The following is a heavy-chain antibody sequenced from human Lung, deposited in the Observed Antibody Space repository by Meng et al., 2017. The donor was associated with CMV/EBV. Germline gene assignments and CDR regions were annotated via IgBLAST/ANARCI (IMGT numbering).Heavy chain of an antibody. Sequence: SXTXSLXCTVSGGSVSSGSYYWSWIRQPPGKGLEWIGYIYYSGSTNYNPSLKSRVTISVDTSKNQFSLKLSSVTAADTAVYYCARDPRLCSSTSCYGYWGQGTXVTVAS. CDR2: IYYSGST. CDR3: ARDPRLCSSTSCYGY. D-gene: IGHD2-2*01. J-gene: IGHJ4*02. CDR1: GGSVSSGSYY. V-gene: IGHV4-61*01.